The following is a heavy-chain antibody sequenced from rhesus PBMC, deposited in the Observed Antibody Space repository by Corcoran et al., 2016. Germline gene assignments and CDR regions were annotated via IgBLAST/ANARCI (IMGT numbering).Heavy chain of an antibody. Sequence: QLQLQESGPGLVKPSETLSLTCAVSGGSISSNYWSWIRQPTGKGLEWIGRISGSGGGHDYNPSLKSRVTIATDTSKDQVSLKLSSVTAADTAVYYCARESVLVVVAIGAFDYWGQGVLVTVSS. CDR2: ISGSGGGH. CDR1: GGSISSNY. J-gene: IGHJ4*01. V-gene: IGHV4-173*01. CDR3: ARESVLVVVAIGAFDY. D-gene: IGHD2-21*01.